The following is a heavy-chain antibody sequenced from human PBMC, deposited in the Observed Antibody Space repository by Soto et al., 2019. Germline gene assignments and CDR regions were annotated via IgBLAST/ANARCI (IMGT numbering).Heavy chain of an antibody. V-gene: IGHV2-5*02. CDR3: AHRPITFMASWFDP. CDR2: VYWDDDK. Sequence: QITLKESGPTLVKPAQTLTLTCTFSGFSLSTSGVAVDWLRQPPGKAPEWLALVYWDDDKRYSPSLKSRLTITKATSKNQLVLTMTNMEPVDTATYYCAHRPITFMASWFDPWGQGIPVTVSS. D-gene: IGHD3-16*01. CDR1: GFSLSTSGVA. J-gene: IGHJ5*02.